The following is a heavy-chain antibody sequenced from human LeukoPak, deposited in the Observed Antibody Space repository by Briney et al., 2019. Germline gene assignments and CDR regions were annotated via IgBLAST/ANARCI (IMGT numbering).Heavy chain of an antibody. V-gene: IGHV3-48*04. D-gene: IGHD1-26*01. CDR2: ISSSSSTI. J-gene: IGHJ3*02. CDR1: GFTFSSYS. Sequence: GGSLRLSCAASGFTFSSYSMNWVRQAPGKGLEWVSYISSSSSTIYYADSVKGRFTISRDNAKNSLYLQMNSLRAEDTAVYYCARAYRDAFDIWGQGTMATVSS. CDR3: ARAYRDAFDI.